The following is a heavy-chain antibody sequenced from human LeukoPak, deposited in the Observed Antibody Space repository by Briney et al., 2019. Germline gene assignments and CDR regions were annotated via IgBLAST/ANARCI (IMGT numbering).Heavy chain of an antibody. Sequence: GESLRLSCTASGFTFSNFWMGWVRQAPGKGLEWVANIKQDETEKFYLGSVKGRFTISRDNAKNSLYLQMNSLRVEDTALYYCAKDRALRYFDWLLHNWGQGTLVTVSS. J-gene: IGHJ4*02. V-gene: IGHV3-7*03. CDR3: AKDRALRYFDWLLHN. D-gene: IGHD3-9*01. CDR1: GFTFSNFW. CDR2: IKQDETEK.